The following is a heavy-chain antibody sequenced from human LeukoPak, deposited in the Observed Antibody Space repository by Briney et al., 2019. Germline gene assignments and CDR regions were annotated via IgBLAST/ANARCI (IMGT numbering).Heavy chain of an antibody. J-gene: IGHJ4*02. CDR3: ARGLGAPDS. CDR1: GFTFDHYA. CDR2: INWDGRSP. V-gene: IGHV3-20*04. Sequence: PGGSLRLSCAASGFTFDHYALTSVRQAPGKGLEWVSAINWDGRSPRYADSVKGRFTISRDNAKNSLYLQMDSLRAEDTALYYCARGLGAPDSWGQGTLVTVSS. D-gene: IGHD1-26*01.